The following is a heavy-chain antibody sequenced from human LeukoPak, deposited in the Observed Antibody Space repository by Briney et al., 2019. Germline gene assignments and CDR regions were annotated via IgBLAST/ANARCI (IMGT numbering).Heavy chain of an antibody. V-gene: IGHV4-59*08. J-gene: IGHJ4*02. CDR3: ARGGVDTHIDY. CDR2: IYYSGST. Sequence: KASEALSLTCTVSGGSISSYYWSWIRQPPGKGLEWIGFIYYSGSTKYNPSLKSRVTISVDTSKNQFSLKLSSVTAADTAVYYCARGGVDTHIDYWGLGTLVTVSS. D-gene: IGHD5-18*01. CDR1: GGSISSYY.